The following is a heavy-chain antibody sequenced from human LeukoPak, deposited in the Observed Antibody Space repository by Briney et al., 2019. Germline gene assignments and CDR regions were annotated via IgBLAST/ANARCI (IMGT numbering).Heavy chain of an antibody. D-gene: IGHD1-26*01. Sequence: ASVKVSCKASGYTFTSYGISWVRQAPGQGLEWMGWISAYNGNTNYVQKLQGRVTMTTDTSTSTAYMELRSLRSDDTAVYYCARDHSGSYSPFFDYWGQGTLVTVSS. CDR2: ISAYNGNT. V-gene: IGHV1-18*01. CDR3: ARDHSGSYSPFFDY. CDR1: GYTFTSYG. J-gene: IGHJ4*02.